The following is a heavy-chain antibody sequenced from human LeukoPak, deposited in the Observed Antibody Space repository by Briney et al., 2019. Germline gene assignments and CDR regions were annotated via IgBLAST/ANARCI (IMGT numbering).Heavy chain of an antibody. D-gene: IGHD5-12*01. CDR3: AARDRKDIVATTTALYYYYYMDV. CDR1: GGTFSSYA. CDR2: IIPTFGTA. Sequence: SVKVSCKASGGTFSSYAISWVRQAPGQGLEWMGGIIPTFGTANYAQKFQGRVTITTDESTSTAYMELSSLRSEDTAVYYCAARDRKDIVATTTALYYYYYMDVWGKGTTVTVSS. J-gene: IGHJ6*03. V-gene: IGHV1-69*05.